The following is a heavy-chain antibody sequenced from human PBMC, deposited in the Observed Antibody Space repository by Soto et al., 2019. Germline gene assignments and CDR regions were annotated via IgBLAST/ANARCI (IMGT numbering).Heavy chain of an antibody. CDR1: GGSISRCGYS. CDR2: IYHSGST. Sequence: SETLSLTCAASGGSISRCGYSWSWIRQPPGKGLEWIGYIYHSGSTYYNPSLKSRVTISVDRSKNQFSLKLSSVTAADTAVYYCARAPAFCTWGQGNLVTVSS. D-gene: IGHD3-3*01. J-gene: IGHJ4*02. V-gene: IGHV4-30-2*01. CDR3: ARAPAFCT.